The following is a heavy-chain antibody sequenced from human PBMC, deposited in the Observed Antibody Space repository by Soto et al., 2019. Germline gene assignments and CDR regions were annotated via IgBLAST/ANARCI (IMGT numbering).Heavy chain of an antibody. CDR2: INHSGST. J-gene: IGHJ6*02. CDR1: GGSFSGYY. CDR3: ATEKDYYYSGLDV. Sequence: PSETLSLTCAVYGGSFSGYYWSWIRQPPGKGLEWIGEINHSGSTNYNPSLKSRVTISVDTSKNQLSLKLRSVTAADTAVYYCATEKDYYYSGLDVWGLGTTVTVSS. V-gene: IGHV4-34*01.